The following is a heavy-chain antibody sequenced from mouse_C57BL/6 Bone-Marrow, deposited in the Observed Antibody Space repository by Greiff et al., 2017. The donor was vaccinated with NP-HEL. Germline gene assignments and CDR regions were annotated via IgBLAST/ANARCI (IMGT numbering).Heavy chain of an antibody. D-gene: IGHD2-2*01. CDR1: GYTFTDYY. CDR3: ARWFLYGMDY. Sequence: EVKLQESGPELVKPGASVKIPCKASGYTFTDYYMDWVKQSPGKGLEWIGDINPNNGGTIYNQKFKGKATLTVDKSSSTAYMELRSLTSEDTAVDYCARWFLYGMDYWGKGTSVTVSS. J-gene: IGHJ4*01. CDR2: INPNNGGT. V-gene: IGHV1-18*01.